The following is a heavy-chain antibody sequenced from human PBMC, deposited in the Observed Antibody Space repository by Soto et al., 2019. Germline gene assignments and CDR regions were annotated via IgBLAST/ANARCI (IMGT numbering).Heavy chain of an antibody. D-gene: IGHD3-22*01. J-gene: IGHJ6*02. CDR1: GYTFTSYG. Sequence: GAAVKVSCKASGYTFTSYGIHWVRQAPGQRLEWTGWINAGNGNTEYSEKFQGRVTITRDTSASTAYLELSSLRSEDTAVYYCARDPNDSSAYYHHYYYGMDVWGQGTTVTV. V-gene: IGHV1-3*01. CDR3: ARDPNDSSAYYHHYYYGMDV. CDR2: INAGNGNT.